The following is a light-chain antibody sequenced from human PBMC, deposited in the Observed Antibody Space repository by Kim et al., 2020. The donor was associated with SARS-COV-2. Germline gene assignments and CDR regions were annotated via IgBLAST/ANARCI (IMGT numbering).Light chain of an antibody. CDR3: AAWDDSLSGPVV. CDR2: RNN. J-gene: IGLJ2*01. CDR1: SSNIGSKY. Sequence: ELTQPPSASGTPGQRVTISCSGSSSNIGSKYVYWYQQLPGTAPKVLIYRNNQRPSGVPDRFSGSKSDTSASLAISGLRSDDEADYYCAAWDDSLSGPVVFGGGTKLTVL. V-gene: IGLV1-47*01.